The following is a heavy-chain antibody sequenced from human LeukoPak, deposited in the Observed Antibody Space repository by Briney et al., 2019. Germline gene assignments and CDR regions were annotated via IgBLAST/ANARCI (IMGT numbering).Heavy chain of an antibody. J-gene: IGHJ4*02. CDR1: GGSISNYY. V-gene: IGHV4-39*06. D-gene: IGHD3-10*01. Sequence: SETLSLTCTVSGGSISNYYWGWIRQPPGEGLEWIGSIYYSGSTYYNSSLQSRVTISVHMSNNQFALKLSSVTAADTAVYYCVGNGYYSLDYWGQGTLVTVSS. CDR2: IYYSGST. CDR3: VGNGYYSLDY.